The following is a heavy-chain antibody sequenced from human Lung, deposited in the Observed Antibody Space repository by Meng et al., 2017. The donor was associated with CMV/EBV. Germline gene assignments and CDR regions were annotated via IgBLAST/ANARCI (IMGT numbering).Heavy chain of an antibody. CDR3: VREILAPINYYFDS. CDR1: GGSIRSADYY. Sequence: SGGSIRSADYYWSWIRQPPGKGLEWVGYIFYNGSTSYNPSLKSRLSISMDTSKNQFSLKLRSLTAADTAIYYCVREILAPINYYFDSWGQGTLVTVSS. CDR2: IFYNGST. J-gene: IGHJ4*02. V-gene: IGHV4-30-4*01. D-gene: IGHD3-10*01.